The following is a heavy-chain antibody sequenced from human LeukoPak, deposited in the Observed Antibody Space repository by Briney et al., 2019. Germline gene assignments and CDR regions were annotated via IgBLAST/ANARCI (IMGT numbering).Heavy chain of an antibody. J-gene: IGHJ5*02. D-gene: IGHD2-2*01. V-gene: IGHV3-53*01. CDR1: GFTVSNIY. CDR3: TRDHRAMGRDTKGFDP. Sequence: GGSLRLSCEVSGFTVSNIYMSWVRPAPGQGLEWVSVIESGGKTSYGDSEKGRFTISRDNSKNTLYLQMNSLVAEDTAVYYCTRDHRAMGRDTKGFDPWGQGTLVTVSS. CDR2: IESGGKT.